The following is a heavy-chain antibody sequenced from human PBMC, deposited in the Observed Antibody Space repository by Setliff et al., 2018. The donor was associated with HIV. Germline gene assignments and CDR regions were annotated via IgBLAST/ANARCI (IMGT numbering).Heavy chain of an antibody. J-gene: IGHJ4*02. V-gene: IGHV1-18*01. CDR2: INCYSGDS. Sequence: ASVKVSCKASGYSFFSYSITWARQAPGQGLEWVGWINCYSGDSKFPEKLQGRITMTADTSTSTAYMELRNLTSDDTAMYYCARATYSGSPNPPQDYWGQGTLVTVSS. CDR1: GYSFFSYS. CDR3: ARATYSGSPNPPQDY. D-gene: IGHD1-26*01.